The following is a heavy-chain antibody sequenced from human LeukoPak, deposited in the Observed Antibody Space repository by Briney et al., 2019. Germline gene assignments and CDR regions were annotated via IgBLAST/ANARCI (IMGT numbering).Heavy chain of an antibody. CDR3: ARDRPTYYYDSSGQDAFDI. Sequence: SETLSLTCSVSGASISSYYWSWIRQPPGKGLEWIGRIYTSGSTIYNPSLKSRVTMSVDTSKNQFSLKLSSVTAADTAVYYCARDRPTYYYDSSGQDAFDIWGQGTMVTVSS. J-gene: IGHJ3*02. V-gene: IGHV4-4*07. CDR2: IYTSGST. D-gene: IGHD3-22*01. CDR1: GASISSYY.